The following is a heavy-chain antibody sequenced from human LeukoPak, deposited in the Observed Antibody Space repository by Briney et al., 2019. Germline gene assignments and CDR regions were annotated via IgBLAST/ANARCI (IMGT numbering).Heavy chain of an antibody. CDR2: IWYDGSKM. V-gene: IGHV3-33*01. J-gene: IGHJ4*02. Sequence: GRSLRLPCAVSGYTFSSHGMEWLRQAPGKGLEWVAVIWYDGSKMYYADSVKGRFTISRDNSKNILYLEMNSLRAEDTAAYYCAGHYSSGWFDYWGQGTLVTVSS. D-gene: IGHD6-19*01. CDR1: GYTFSSHG. CDR3: AGHYSSGWFDY.